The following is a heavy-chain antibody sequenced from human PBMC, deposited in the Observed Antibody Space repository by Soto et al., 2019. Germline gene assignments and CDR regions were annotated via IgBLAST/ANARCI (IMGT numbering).Heavy chain of an antibody. J-gene: IGHJ4*01. V-gene: IGHV3-30*18. Sequence: GGSLRLSCVAPGFSFSSYGMQWVRQAPEKGLEWVVVTSYDGSKKDYADSVKDRFAVSRDNSKNTLYLQMNSLRADDTAVYYCAKDLMGYCSGGSCHRQVDNWGHGTLVTVSS. D-gene: IGHD2-15*01. CDR3: AKDLMGYCSGGSCHRQVDN. CDR1: GFSFSSYG. CDR2: TSYDGSKK.